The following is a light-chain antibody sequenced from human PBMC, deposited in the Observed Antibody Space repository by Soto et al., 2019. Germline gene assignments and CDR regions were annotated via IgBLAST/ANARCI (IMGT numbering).Light chain of an antibody. CDR2: GAS. CDR1: QSXSRN. J-gene: IGKJ2*01. V-gene: IGKV3-15*01. CDR3: QQYNDWPPMYT. Sequence: IXMTXXXXTLSXXPGXXVTLXXRASQSXSRNLAWSHQKPGRAPRLLIFGASTTASGVPGRFSGSGSGTXXXLTISSLQSEDFAVYYCQQYNDWPPMYTFGQGTKLEIK.